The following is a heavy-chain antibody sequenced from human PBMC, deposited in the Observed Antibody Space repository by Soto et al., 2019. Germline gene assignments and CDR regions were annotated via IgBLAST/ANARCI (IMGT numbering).Heavy chain of an antibody. J-gene: IGHJ5*02. CDR3: ARCYSITIFGDGGWFDP. CDR1: GFTFSSYW. CDR2: IKQDGSEK. D-gene: IGHD3-3*01. V-gene: IGHV3-7*05. Sequence: VQLVESGGGLVQPGGSLRLSCAASGFTFSSYWMSWVRQAPGKGLEWVANIKQDGSEKYYVDSVKGRFTISRDNAKNSLYLQMNSLRAEDTAVYYCARCYSITIFGDGGWFDPWGQGTLVTVSS.